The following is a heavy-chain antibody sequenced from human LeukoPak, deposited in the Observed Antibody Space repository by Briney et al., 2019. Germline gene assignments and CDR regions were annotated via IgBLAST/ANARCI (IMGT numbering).Heavy chain of an antibody. V-gene: IGHV3-15*01. CDR1: GFTFSDAW. D-gene: IGHD6-19*01. Sequence: GGSLRLSCAASGFTFSDAWMSWVRQAPGKGLEWVGRITSRIDGGTIDYAAPVKGRFTISRDDPKNTLYLQMNSLRAEDTAVYYCVKENTGWSFDYWGQGTLVTVSS. CDR2: ITSRIDGGTI. J-gene: IGHJ4*02. CDR3: VKENTGWSFDY.